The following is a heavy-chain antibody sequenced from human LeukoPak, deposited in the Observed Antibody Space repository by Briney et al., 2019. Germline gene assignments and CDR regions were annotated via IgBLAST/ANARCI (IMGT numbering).Heavy chain of an antibody. J-gene: IGHJ4*02. V-gene: IGHV4-59*01. CDR1: GGSISSYH. D-gene: IGHD6-19*01. CDR3: ARGSSGWYGGYYFDY. Sequence: SETLSLTCTVSGGSISSYHWSWIRQPPGKGLEWIGYIYYSGSTNYNPSLKSRVTISVDTSKNQFSLKLSSVTAADTAVYYCARGSSGWYGGYYFDYWGQGTLVTVSS. CDR2: IYYSGST.